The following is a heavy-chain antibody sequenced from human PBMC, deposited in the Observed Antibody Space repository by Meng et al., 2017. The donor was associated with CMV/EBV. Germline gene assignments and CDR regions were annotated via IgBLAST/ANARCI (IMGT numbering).Heavy chain of an antibody. CDR2: INHSGST. CDR1: GGSFSGYY. J-gene: IGHJ4*02. CDR3: ARAPITMMAVLDY. Sequence: VVLQQGWGGLLETSEPLPLTCAVYGGSFSGYYWSWIRQPPGKGLEWIGEINHSGSTNYNPSLKSRVTISVDTSKNQFSLKLSSVTAADTAVYYCARAPITMMAVLDYWGQGTLVTVSS. V-gene: IGHV4-34*01. D-gene: IGHD3-22*01.